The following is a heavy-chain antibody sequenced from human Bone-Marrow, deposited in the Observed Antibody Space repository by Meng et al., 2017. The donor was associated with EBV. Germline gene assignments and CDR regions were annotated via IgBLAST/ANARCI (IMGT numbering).Heavy chain of an antibody. J-gene: IGHJ4*02. V-gene: IGHV3-30*03. CDR1: GFTLSNYG. CDR3: ATLRGEFDF. Sequence: QVQLVESGGGVVQPGRXXRLSCAVSGFTLSNYGMHWVRQAPGKGLEWVAVISYDGSNKYYADSVKGRFTISRDNSKNTLYLQMNSLRAEDTAVYYCATLRGEFDFWGQGTLVTVSS. D-gene: IGHD3-16*01. CDR2: ISYDGSNK.